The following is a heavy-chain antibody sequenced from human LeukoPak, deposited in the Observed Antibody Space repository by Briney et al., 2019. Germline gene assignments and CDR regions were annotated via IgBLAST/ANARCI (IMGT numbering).Heavy chain of an antibody. CDR2: IYYSGST. V-gene: IGHV4-31*03. D-gene: IGHD3-22*01. Sequence: SETLSLTCTVSGGSISSGGYYWSWIRQHPGKGLEWIGYIYYSGSTYYNPSLKSRVTISVDTSKNQFSLKLSSVTAADTAVYYCARDDNSITMIYPGAFDIWGQGTMVTVSS. CDR3: ARDDNSITMIYPGAFDI. J-gene: IGHJ3*02. CDR1: GGSISSGGYY.